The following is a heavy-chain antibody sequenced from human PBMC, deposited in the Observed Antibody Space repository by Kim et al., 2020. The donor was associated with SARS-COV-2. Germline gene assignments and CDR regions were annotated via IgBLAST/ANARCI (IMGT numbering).Heavy chain of an antibody. J-gene: IGHJ6*02. D-gene: IGHD3-9*01. CDR1: GGSFSGYY. V-gene: IGHV4-34*01. Sequence: SETLSLTCAVYGGSFSGYYWSWIRQPPGKGLEWIGEINHSGSTNYNPSLKSRVTISVDTSKNQFSLKLSSVTAADTAVYYCARDSPLRYLTGYPHATRYYYYYGMDVWGQGTTVTVSS. CDR2: INHSGST. CDR3: ARDSPLRYLTGYPHATRYYYYYGMDV.